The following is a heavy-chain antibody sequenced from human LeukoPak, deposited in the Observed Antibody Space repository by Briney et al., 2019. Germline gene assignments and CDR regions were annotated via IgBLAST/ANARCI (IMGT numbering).Heavy chain of an antibody. CDR1: GFPFSSYE. CDR2: ISSSGSTI. J-gene: IGHJ4*02. CDR3: ARLDYYDSTKFDY. D-gene: IGHD3-22*01. Sequence: GGSLRLSCAASGFPFSSYEMNWVRQAPGKGLEWVSYISSSGSTIYYADSVKGRFTISRDNAKNSLYLQMNSLRAEDTAVYFWARLDYYDSTKFDYWGQGTLVTVSS. V-gene: IGHV3-48*03.